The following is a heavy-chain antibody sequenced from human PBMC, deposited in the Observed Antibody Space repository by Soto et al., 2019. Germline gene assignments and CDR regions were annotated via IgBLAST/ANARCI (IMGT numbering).Heavy chain of an antibody. D-gene: IGHD2-21*02. V-gene: IGHV4-31*03. CDR3: ARALQTAIGFKYYYYGMDV. CDR1: GGSISSGGYY. J-gene: IGHJ6*02. CDR2: IYYSGST. Sequence: ASETLSLTCTVSGGSISSGGYYWSWIRQHPGKGLEWIGYIYYSGSTYYNPSLKSRVTISVDTSKNQFSLKLSSVTAADTAVYYCARALQTAIGFKYYYYGMDVWGQGTTVTVSS.